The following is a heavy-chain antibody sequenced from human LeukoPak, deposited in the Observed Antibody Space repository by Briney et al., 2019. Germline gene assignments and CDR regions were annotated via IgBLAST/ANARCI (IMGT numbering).Heavy chain of an antibody. V-gene: IGHV1-18*01. J-gene: IGHJ5*02. CDR1: RYTFTSYG. CDR2: ISAYNGNT. D-gene: IGHD6-13*01. Sequence: ASVKVSRKPSRYTFTSYGISWVRQAPRPGLEWMGWISAYNGNTNYAQKLQGRVTMTTDTSTSTAYMELRSLRSDDTAVYYCARDPFSPIAAAGTLNWFAPWGQGTPVTVSS. CDR3: ARDPFSPIAAAGTLNWFAP.